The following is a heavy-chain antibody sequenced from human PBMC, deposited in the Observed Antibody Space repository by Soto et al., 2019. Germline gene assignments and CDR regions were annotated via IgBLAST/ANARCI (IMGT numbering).Heavy chain of an antibody. Sequence: ASVKVSCKASGYTFTSYGISWVRQAPGQGLEWMGWISAYIGTANYAQKFQGRVTMTTDASTSTAYMELSSLRSEDTAVYYCARTYYYDSSGYYRGGFDYWGQGTLVTVSS. D-gene: IGHD3-22*01. V-gene: IGHV1-18*01. CDR2: ISAYIGTA. J-gene: IGHJ4*02. CDR1: GYTFTSYG. CDR3: ARTYYYDSSGYYRGGFDY.